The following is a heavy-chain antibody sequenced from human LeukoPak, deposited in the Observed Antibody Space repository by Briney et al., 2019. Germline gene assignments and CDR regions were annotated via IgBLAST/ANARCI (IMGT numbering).Heavy chain of an antibody. V-gene: IGHV4-59*01. Sequence: PSETLSLTCTVSGGSISSYYWSWIRQPPGKGLEWIGYIYYSGSTNYNPSLKSRVTISVDTSKNQFSLKLSSVTAADTAVYYCARSLGLRYFDWLFDAFDIWGQGTMVTVSS. J-gene: IGHJ3*02. CDR1: GGSISSYY. D-gene: IGHD3-9*01. CDR2: IYYSGST. CDR3: ARSLGLRYFDWLFDAFDI.